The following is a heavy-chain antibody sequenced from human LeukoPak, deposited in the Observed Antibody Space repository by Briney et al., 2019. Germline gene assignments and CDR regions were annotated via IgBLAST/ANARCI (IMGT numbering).Heavy chain of an antibody. CDR2: IDHSGTT. CDR3: ARDIVPGHFDY. D-gene: IGHD3-16*02. CDR1: GYSISSGHY. J-gene: IGHJ4*02. V-gene: IGHV4-38-2*02. Sequence: SETLSLTCAVSGYSISSGHYWGWIRQPPGKGLEWIGSIDHSGTTYYNPSLKSRVSISVDMSKNQFSLNLSSVTAADTAVYYRARDIVPGHFDYWGQGTLVTVSS.